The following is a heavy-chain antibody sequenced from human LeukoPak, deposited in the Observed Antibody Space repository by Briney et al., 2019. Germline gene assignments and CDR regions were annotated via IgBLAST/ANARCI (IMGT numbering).Heavy chain of an antibody. Sequence: SVKVSCXASGGTFNRYAISWVRLAPGQGLEWMGGIIPIFGTANYAQKFQVRVTITTDESTSTVYMELSSLRSEDTAVYFFARVGIAAADRPFYYWGQGALVTVSS. D-gene: IGHD6-13*01. CDR2: IIPIFGTA. V-gene: IGHV1-69*05. CDR3: ARVGIAAADRPFYY. CDR1: GGTFNRYA. J-gene: IGHJ4*02.